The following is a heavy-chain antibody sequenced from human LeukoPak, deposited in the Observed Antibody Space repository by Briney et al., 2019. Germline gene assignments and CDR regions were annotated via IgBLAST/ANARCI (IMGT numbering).Heavy chain of an antibody. CDR2: ISSRSSTI. CDR1: GFTFSSYT. CDR3: AREDYYDSSGYSY. V-gene: IGHV3-48*02. J-gene: IGHJ4*02. Sequence: GGSLRLSCAASGFTFSSYTMNWVRQAPGKGLEWVSYISSRSSTIYYADSVKGRFTISRDNAKNSLYLQMDSLRDEDTAVYYCAREDYYDSSGYSYWGQGTLVTVSS. D-gene: IGHD3-22*01.